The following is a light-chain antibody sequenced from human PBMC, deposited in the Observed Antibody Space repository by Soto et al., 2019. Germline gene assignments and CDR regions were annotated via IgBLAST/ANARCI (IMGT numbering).Light chain of an antibody. J-gene: IGLJ2*01. V-gene: IGLV2-14*03. CDR1: SSDVGGYNY. CDR3: SSYTSSSTLV. Sequence: QSALSQPASMSGSPGQSITISCTGTSSDVGGYNYVSWYRQYPGKAPKLIIYDVNNRPSEVSNRFSGSKSGNTASLTISGLQAEDEADYYCSSYTSSSTLVFGGGTKLTVL. CDR2: DVN.